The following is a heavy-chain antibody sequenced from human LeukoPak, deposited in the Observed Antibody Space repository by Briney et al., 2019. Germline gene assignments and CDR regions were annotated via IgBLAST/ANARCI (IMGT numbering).Heavy chain of an antibody. CDR3: ASGHLDEIYDFWTD. CDR2: FDPEDDYP. J-gene: IGHJ4*02. CDR1: GYTLTELP. V-gene: IGHV1-24*01. Sequence: ASVKVSCKVSGYTLTELPIHWVRQAPGKGLEWLGGFDPEDDYPMYAQKFQGRVSVTEDTSTDTAYLEVSSLRSEDTAVYYCASGHLDEIYDFWTDWGQGTLVTVSS. D-gene: IGHD3-3*01.